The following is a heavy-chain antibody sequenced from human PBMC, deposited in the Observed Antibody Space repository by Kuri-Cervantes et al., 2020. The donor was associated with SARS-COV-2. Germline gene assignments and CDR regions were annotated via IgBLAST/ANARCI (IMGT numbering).Heavy chain of an antibody. CDR2: INPSGGST. V-gene: IGHV1-46*01. D-gene: IGHD6-13*01. J-gene: IGHJ4*02. CDR1: GYTFTSYY. Sequence: ASVKVSCKASGYTFTSYYMHWVRQAPGQGLEWMGIINPSGGSTSYAQKFQGRVTMTRDTSTSTVYMELSSLRSEDTAVYYCARGVSHIAAAGLYYFDYWGRGTLVTVSS. CDR3: ARGVSHIAAAGLYYFDY.